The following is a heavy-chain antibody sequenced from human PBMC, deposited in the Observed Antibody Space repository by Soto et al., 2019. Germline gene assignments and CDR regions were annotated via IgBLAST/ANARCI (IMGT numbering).Heavy chain of an antibody. J-gene: IGHJ6*03. Sequence: QVQLQESGPGLVKPSETLSLTCTVSGGSISSSYWCWIRQPPWKGLEYIGYVYYSGSTNYNPSLHMRVTIALYTAKNQLSLTLSSGPATDTAVYYCAAADRSPCLFYYSEVWGKGTTVTVSS. CDR3: AAADRSPCLFYYSEV. D-gene: IGHD2-15*01. CDR2: VYYSGST. V-gene: IGHV4-59*01. CDR1: GGSISSSY.